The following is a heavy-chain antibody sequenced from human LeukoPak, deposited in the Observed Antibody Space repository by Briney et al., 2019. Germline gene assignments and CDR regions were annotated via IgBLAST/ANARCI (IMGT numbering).Heavy chain of an antibody. CDR3: VRDGDTSGYTN. V-gene: IGHV3-48*03. CDR2: ISSSGNTI. Sequence: GSLRLSCAASGFTFSNYEMNWVRQAPGKGPEWVSHISSSGNTIYYADSVKGRFTISRDNAKNSLYLQMNSLRAEDTAVYSCVRDGDTSGYTNWGQGTLVTVSS. J-gene: IGHJ4*02. D-gene: IGHD3-22*01. CDR1: GFTFSNYE.